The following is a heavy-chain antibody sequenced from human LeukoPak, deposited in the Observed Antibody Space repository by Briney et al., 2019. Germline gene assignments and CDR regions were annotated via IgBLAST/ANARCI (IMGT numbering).Heavy chain of an antibody. CDR3: ARQIVIVPAGMDV. V-gene: IGHV5-51*01. CDR2: IYPGDSET. CDR1: GYSFTTYW. D-gene: IGHD2-2*01. J-gene: IGHJ6*02. Sequence: GESLKISCQGSGYSFTTYWIGWVRQMPGEGLEWMGTIYPGDSETRYSPSFQGQVTISADKSISTAYLQWSSLKASDTAMYYCARQIVIVPAGMDVWGQGTTVTVSS.